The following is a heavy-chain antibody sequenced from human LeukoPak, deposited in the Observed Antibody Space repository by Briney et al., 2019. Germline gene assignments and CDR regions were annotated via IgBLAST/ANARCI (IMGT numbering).Heavy chain of an antibody. D-gene: IGHD1-26*01. Sequence: PSQTLSLTRAVSGYSINSGYYWGWIRQPPGKRLEWIGSIYHSGSDYYNPALKRRVSIQVGRSKEQFLLRHSSVTAADTAVYYCGRSCGIVGATVQPSEYWGGGTLLTVFS. CDR1: GYSINSGYY. CDR3: GRSCGIVGATVQPSEY. CDR2: IYHSGSD. J-gene: IGHJ1*01. V-gene: IGHV4-38-2*01.